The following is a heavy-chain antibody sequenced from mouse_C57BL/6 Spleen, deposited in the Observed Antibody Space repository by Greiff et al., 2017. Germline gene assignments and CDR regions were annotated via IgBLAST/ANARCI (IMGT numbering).Heavy chain of an antibody. CDR2: IDPSDSET. J-gene: IGHJ4*01. V-gene: IGHV1-52*01. CDR1: GYTFTSYW. D-gene: IGHD2-5*01. CDR3: ESGSNYEEDAMDY. Sequence: QVQLQQPGAELVRPGSSVKLSCKASGYTFTSYWMHWVKQRPIQGLEWIGNIDPSDSETHYNQKFKDKATLTVDKSSSTAYMQLSSLTSEDSAVYYCESGSNYEEDAMDYWGQGTSVTVSS.